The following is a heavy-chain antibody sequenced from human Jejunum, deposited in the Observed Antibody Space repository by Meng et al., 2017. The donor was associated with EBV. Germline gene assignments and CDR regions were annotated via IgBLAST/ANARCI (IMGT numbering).Heavy chain of an antibody. CDR1: GGSISNNLYY. J-gene: IGHJ5*02. CDR3: ARYSSSSGWLDP. V-gene: IGHV4-39*07. CDR2: IYYSGNT. D-gene: IGHD6-19*01. Sequence: QFQEAGPGLVKSSETLSLTCTVSGGSISNNLYYWGWIRQPPGKGLEWIGTIYYSGNTYYSPSLKSRVTISVDTSKNQFSLQLNSVTAADTAVYYCARYSSSSGWLDPWGQGTLVTVSS.